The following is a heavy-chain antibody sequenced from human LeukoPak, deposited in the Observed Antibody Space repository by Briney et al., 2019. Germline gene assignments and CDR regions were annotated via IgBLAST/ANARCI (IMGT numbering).Heavy chain of an antibody. J-gene: IGHJ4*02. CDR2: ISKSSSTI. CDR3: ARDLGYTYDYGTWAY. Sequence: GGSLRLSCAASGFTFSSYNMNWVRQAPGKGLEWVSYISKSSSTIYYADSAKGRFTISRDNAKNSLYLQMDSLRAEDTAVYYCARDLGYTYDYGTWAYWGQGTLVTVSS. V-gene: IGHV3-48*04. CDR1: GFTFSSYN. D-gene: IGHD3-16*01.